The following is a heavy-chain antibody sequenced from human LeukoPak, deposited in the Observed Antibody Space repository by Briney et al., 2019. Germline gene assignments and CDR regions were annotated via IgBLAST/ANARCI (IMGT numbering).Heavy chain of an antibody. V-gene: IGHV3-7*01. D-gene: IGHD3-3*01. CDR2: IKQDGCEK. J-gene: IGHJ4*02. Sequence: GGSLRLSCAASGFTFSSYWMSWVRQAPGKGREWVANIKQDGCEKYYVDSVKGRFTINRDNAKNSVYLQMNSLRAEDTAVYYCARVIPYDFWSGYSTFDYWGQGTLVTVSS. CDR1: GFTFSSYW. CDR3: ARVIPYDFWSGYSTFDY.